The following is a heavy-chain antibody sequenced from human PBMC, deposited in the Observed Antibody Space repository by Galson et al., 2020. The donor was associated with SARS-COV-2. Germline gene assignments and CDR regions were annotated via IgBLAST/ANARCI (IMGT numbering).Heavy chain of an antibody. J-gene: IGHJ4*02. CDR1: GFTFSSYG. Sequence: GGSLRLSCAASGFTFSSYGMHWVRQAPVKGLEWVAVIWYDGSNKYYVDSVKGRFTISRDNSKKTLYLQMNSLRAEDTAVYYCARDMGSKRSLDYWVQGTLVTVSS. CDR3: ARDMGSKRSLDY. D-gene: IGHD1-26*01. V-gene: IGHV3-33*01. CDR2: IWYDGSNK.